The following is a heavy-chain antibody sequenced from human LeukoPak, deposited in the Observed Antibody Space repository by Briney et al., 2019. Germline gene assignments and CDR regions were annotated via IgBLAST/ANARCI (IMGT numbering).Heavy chain of an antibody. CDR3: AKLIQIYDILTGYYPWYFDY. V-gene: IGHV3-30-3*02. Sequence: PGGSLRLSCAASGFTFSSYAMHWVRQAPGKGLEWVAVISYDGSNKYYADSVKGRFTISRDNSKNTLYLQMSSLRAEDTSVYYCAKLIQIYDILTGYYPWYFDYWGQGTLITVSS. CDR1: GFTFSSYA. CDR2: ISYDGSNK. J-gene: IGHJ4*02. D-gene: IGHD3-9*01.